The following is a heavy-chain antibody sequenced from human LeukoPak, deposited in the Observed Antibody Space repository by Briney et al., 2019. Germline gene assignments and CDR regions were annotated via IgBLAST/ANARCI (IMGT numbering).Heavy chain of an antibody. J-gene: IGHJ4*02. V-gene: IGHV3-23*01. CDR1: GFTFSSYA. Sequence: PGGSLRLSCAASGFTFSSYAMSWVRQAPEKGLEWVSIISGSGGSTYYADSVKGRFTISRDNSKNTLYLEMNSLRAEDTALYYCANEVRPNDYWGQGTLVTVSS. CDR3: ANEVRPNDY. CDR2: ISGSGGST. D-gene: IGHD1-1*01.